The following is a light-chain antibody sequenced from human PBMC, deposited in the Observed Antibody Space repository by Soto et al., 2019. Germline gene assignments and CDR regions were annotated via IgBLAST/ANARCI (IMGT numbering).Light chain of an antibody. V-gene: IGKV3-11*01. CDR2: DAS. CDR1: QSGGSY. CDR3: QQRSNWPPIT. J-gene: IGKJ5*01. Sequence: IVLTQSPVTLSLSPGERDTVVCSSSQSGGSYLAWYPQKPGQAPRLLIYDASNRATGIPARFSGSGSGTDFTLTISSLEPEDFAVYYCQQRSNWPPITFGQGTRLEIK.